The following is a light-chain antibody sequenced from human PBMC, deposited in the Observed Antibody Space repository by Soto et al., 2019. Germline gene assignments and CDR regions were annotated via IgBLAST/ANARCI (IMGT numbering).Light chain of an antibody. CDR1: SSNIGTNT. CDR2: SDN. V-gene: IGLV1-44*01. Sequence: QSVLTQPPSASGTPGQRVTISCSGSSSNIGTNTVIWYQQLPGAAPKLLIYSDNQRPSGVPDRFSGSKSGTSASLAISGLQSEDEADYCCAAWDVSLVVFGGGTKLTV. CDR3: AAWDVSLVV. J-gene: IGLJ2*01.